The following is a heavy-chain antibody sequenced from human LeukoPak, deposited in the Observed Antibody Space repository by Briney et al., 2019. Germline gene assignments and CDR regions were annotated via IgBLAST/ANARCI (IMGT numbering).Heavy chain of an antibody. CDR3: ARSTQYRWFDP. V-gene: IGHV1-2*06. J-gene: IGHJ5*02. CDR1: GYTFTDSY. D-gene: IGHD4-11*01. CDR2: INPNSGDP. Sequence: ASVKVSCKTSGYTFTDSYIHWVRQAPGQGLEWMGRINPNSGDPNYPQKFQGRVTMTRDTSISTAYMELSRLRSDDTAVYYCARSTQYRWFDPWGQGTLVTVSS.